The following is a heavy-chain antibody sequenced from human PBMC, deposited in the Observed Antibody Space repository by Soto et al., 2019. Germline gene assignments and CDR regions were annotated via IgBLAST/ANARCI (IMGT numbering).Heavy chain of an antibody. CDR1: GFDFSSYA. D-gene: IGHD3-3*01. Sequence: PVGSLRLSCEASGFDFSSYAMHWVRQAPGKGLEWVGVISYDGNYIYYADSVKGRFTISRDNSKNTLYVQVNSLRAEDTAVYYCAKTFYDDFWRAIGMDVWGQGTTVTVSS. V-gene: IGHV3-30*18. J-gene: IGHJ6*02. CDR3: AKTFYDDFWRAIGMDV. CDR2: ISYDGNYI.